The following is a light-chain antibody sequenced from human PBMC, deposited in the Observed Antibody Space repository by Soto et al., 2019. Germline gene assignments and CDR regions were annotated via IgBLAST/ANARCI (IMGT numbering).Light chain of an antibody. CDR1: QSLTNNY. J-gene: IGKJ1*01. Sequence: EIVLTQSPGTLSLSPGERATLSCRASQSLTNNYFAWYQQKPGRALRLLIDGASTRATGIPDRFSGSGSGTDLTLTISRLEHEAVAVYYCQHYEAVVTFGQGTKVDI. CDR2: GAS. V-gene: IGKV3-20*01. CDR3: QHYEAVVT.